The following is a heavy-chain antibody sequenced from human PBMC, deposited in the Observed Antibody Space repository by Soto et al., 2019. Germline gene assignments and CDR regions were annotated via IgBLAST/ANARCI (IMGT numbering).Heavy chain of an antibody. CDR1: GFTFDDYT. D-gene: IGHD1-1*01. Sequence: GGSLRLSCAASGFTFDDYTMHWVRQTPGKGLEWVSLISWDGDSAYYADSVRGRFTISRDNSKNSLFLQMNNVRAEDAALYFCAKGTRGNSPELDFWGQGTLVTVSS. J-gene: IGHJ4*02. CDR3: AKGTRGNSPELDF. V-gene: IGHV3-43*01. CDR2: ISWDGDSA.